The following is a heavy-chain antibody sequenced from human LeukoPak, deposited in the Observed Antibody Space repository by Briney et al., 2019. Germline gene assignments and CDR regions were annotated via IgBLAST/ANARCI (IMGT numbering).Heavy chain of an antibody. V-gene: IGHV3-66*01. J-gene: IGHJ4*02. CDR3: ARSASYDSSDYYFDPKFPYNPDY. CDR1: GFTVSSNY. CDR2: IYSGGST. Sequence: PGESLRLSCAASGFTVSSNYMSWVRQAPGKGLEWVSIIYSGGSTYYADSVKGRFTISRDNSKNTLYLQMNSLRAEDTAVYYCARSASYDSSDYYFDPKFPYNPDYWGQGTLVTVSS. D-gene: IGHD3-22*01.